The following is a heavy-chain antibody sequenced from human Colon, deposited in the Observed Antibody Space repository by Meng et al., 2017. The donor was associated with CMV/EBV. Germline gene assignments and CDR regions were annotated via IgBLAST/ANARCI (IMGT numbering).Heavy chain of an antibody. J-gene: IGHJ4*02. V-gene: IGHV4-59*08. Sequence: SETLSLTCTVSGVSINSDYRGWLRQSPGRGLEWVAYVHSNGNTNYNPSLKSRGSISLDTSKNQFSLKLNSVIAADTAVYYCARRQWSANFDLWGQGALVTVSS. CDR2: VHSNGNT. CDR3: ARRQWSANFDL. CDR1: GVSINSDY. D-gene: IGHD2-15*01.